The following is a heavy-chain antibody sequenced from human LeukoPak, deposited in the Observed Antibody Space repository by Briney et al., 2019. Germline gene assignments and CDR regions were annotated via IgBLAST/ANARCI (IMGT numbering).Heavy chain of an antibody. V-gene: IGHV1-69*13. Sequence: SVKVSCKASGGTFSSYAISWVRQAPGQGLEWMGGIIPIFGTANYAQKFQGRVTITADESTSTAYMELSSLRSGDTAVYYCARAQIPKHDAFDIWGQGTMVTVSS. CDR3: ARAQIPKHDAFDI. CDR2: IIPIFGTA. J-gene: IGHJ3*02. CDR1: GGTFSSYA.